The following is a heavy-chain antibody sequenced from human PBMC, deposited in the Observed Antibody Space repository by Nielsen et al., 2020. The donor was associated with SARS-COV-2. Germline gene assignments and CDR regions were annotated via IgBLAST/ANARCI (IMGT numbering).Heavy chain of an antibody. D-gene: IGHD1-26*01. V-gene: IGHV3-9*01. CDR2: ISWNSGSI. CDR3: VRGRRVGTTIFEY. J-gene: IGHJ4*02. CDR1: GFTFDDYA. Sequence: SLRLSCAASGFTFDDYAMHWVRQAPGKGLEWVSGISWNSGSIGYADSVKGRFTISRDNAKNSLYLQMNSLRAEDTALYYCVRGRRVGTTIFEYWGQGTLVTVSS.